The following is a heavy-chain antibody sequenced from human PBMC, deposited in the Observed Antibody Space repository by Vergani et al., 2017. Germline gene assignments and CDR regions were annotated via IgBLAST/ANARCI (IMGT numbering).Heavy chain of an antibody. Sequence: EVQLVESGGGLVKPGGSLRLSCAASGFPFSSHSVSWVRQAPGKGLEWLSSIRSSSSYIYYADSLKGRFTISRENAKNSLYLQMNSLRAEDTAVYYCARFIVVVPGSIRYGMDVWGQGTTITVSS. J-gene: IGHJ6*02. CDR2: IRSSSSYI. D-gene: IGHD2-2*02. V-gene: IGHV3-21*01. CDR3: ARFIVVVPGSIRYGMDV. CDR1: GFPFSSHS.